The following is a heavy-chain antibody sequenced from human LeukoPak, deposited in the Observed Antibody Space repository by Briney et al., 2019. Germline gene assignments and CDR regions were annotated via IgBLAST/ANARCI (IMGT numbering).Heavy chain of an antibody. J-gene: IGHJ5*02. CDR2: IIPIFGTA. CDR3: AGEDSSGVNWFDP. Sequence: GASVKVSCKASVGTFSSHAISWVRQAPGQGLEWMGGIIPIFGTANYAQKFQGRVTITADESTSTAYMELSSLRSEDTAVYYCAGEDSSGVNWFDPWGQGTLVTVSS. CDR1: VGTFSSHA. D-gene: IGHD3-22*01. V-gene: IGHV1-69*13.